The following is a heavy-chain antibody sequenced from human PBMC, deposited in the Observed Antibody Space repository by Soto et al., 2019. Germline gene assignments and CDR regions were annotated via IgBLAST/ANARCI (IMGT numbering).Heavy chain of an antibody. V-gene: IGHV5-51*01. D-gene: IGHD6-19*01. CDR2: IYPGDSDT. CDR1: GYSFTSYW. Sequence: GESLKISCKGSGYSFTSYWIGWVRQMPGKGLEWMGIIYPGDSDTRYSPSFQGQVTISADKSISTAYVQWSSLKASDTAMYYCARQAVAGTVDFDYWGQGTLVTVSS. CDR3: ARQAVAGTVDFDY. J-gene: IGHJ4*02.